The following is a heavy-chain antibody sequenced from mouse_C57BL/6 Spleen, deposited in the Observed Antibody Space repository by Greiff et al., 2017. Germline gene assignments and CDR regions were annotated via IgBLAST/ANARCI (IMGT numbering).Heavy chain of an antibody. D-gene: IGHD1-1*01. CDR2: ISSGGSYT. V-gene: IGHV5-6*01. CDR1: GFTFSSYG. Sequence: EVQVVESGGDLVKPGGSLKLSCAASGFTFSSYGMSWVRQTPDKRLEWVATISSGGSYTYYPDSVKGRFTISRDNAKNTLYLQMSSLKSEDTAMYYCARGANYYGSSEDYFDYWGQGTTLTVSS. J-gene: IGHJ2*01. CDR3: ARGANYYGSSEDYFDY.